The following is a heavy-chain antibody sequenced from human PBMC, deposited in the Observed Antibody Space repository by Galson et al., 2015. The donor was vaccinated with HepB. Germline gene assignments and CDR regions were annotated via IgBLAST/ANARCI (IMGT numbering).Heavy chain of an antibody. CDR1: GFTFSSYA. V-gene: IGHV3-23*01. D-gene: IGHD6-19*01. J-gene: IGHJ4*02. CDR3: AKDLREVSGWSPFDY. CDR2: ISGSGGST. Sequence: AASGFTFSSYAMSWVRQAPGKGLEWVSAISGSGGSTYYADSVKGRFTISRDNSKNTLYLQMNSLRAEDTAVYYCAKDLREVSGWSPFDYWGQGTLVTVSS.